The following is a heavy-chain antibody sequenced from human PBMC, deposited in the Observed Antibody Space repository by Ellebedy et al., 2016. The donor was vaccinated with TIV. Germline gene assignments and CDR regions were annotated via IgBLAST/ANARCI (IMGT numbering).Heavy chain of an antibody. J-gene: IGHJ3*02. D-gene: IGHD6-13*01. V-gene: IGHV3-48*01. CDR3: AAAAGAGDDAFDI. CDR1: GFTFIIYS. Sequence: GGSLRLSXAASGFTFIIYSLNWVRQAPGKGLEWVSYISSSSRTIYYADSVKSRFTISRDNAKNSLYLQMNSLRAEDTAVYYCAAAAGAGDDAFDIWGQGTMVTVSS. CDR2: ISSSSRTI.